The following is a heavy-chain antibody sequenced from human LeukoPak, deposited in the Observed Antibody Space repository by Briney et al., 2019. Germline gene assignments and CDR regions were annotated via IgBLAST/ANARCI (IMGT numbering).Heavy chain of an antibody. CDR1: GFTFSSYW. CDR2: IKQDGSEK. D-gene: IGHD6-19*01. Sequence: PGGSLRLSCAASGFTFSSYWMSWVRQAPGKGLEWVANIKQDGSEKYYVDSVKARFTISRDNSKNTLYLQMNSLRAEDTAVYYCAKAGDRIAVAGKGPPYYYYYMDVWGKGTTVTISS. J-gene: IGHJ6*03. CDR3: AKAGDRIAVAGKGPPYYYYYMDV. V-gene: IGHV3-7*03.